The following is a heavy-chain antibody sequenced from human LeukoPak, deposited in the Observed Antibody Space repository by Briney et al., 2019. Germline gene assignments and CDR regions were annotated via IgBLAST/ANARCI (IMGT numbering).Heavy chain of an antibody. Sequence: GGSLRLSCAASGFTFSSYGMHWVRQAPGKGPEWVAVIWYDGSNKYYADSVKGRFTISRDNSKNTLYLQMNSLRAEDTAVYYCVRTSIAARRANAFDIWGQGTMVTVSS. V-gene: IGHV3-33*01. CDR1: GFTFSSYG. CDR3: VRTSIAARRANAFDI. J-gene: IGHJ3*02. CDR2: IWYDGSNK. D-gene: IGHD6-6*01.